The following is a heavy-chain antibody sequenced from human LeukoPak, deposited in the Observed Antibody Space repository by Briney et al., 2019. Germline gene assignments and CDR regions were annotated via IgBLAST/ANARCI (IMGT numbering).Heavy chain of an antibody. Sequence: KSSETLSLTCTVSGGSVSSSSYYWGWIRQPPGKGLEWIGSVYYSGSTYYNPSLKSRVTISVDTSKNQFSLKLSSVTAADTAVYYCARMVRGVMRTYYFDYWGQGTLVTVSS. CDR2: VYYSGST. D-gene: IGHD3-10*01. CDR3: ARMVRGVMRTYYFDY. CDR1: GGSVSSSSYY. V-gene: IGHV4-39*01. J-gene: IGHJ4*02.